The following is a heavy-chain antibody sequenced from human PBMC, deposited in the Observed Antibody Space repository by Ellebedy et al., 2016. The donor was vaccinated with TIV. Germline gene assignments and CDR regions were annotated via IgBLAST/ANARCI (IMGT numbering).Heavy chain of an antibody. V-gene: IGHV1-46*04. CDR3: ARGRVALT. CDR2: INPSGGST. J-gene: IGHJ5*02. Sequence: ASVKVSCKASGYTFTSYYMHWVRQAPGQGLEWMGVINPSGGSTSYAQKLQDRVTMTRNTSTSTAYMELSSLRSEDTAMYYCARGRVALTWGQGTLVTVSS. CDR1: GYTFTSYY.